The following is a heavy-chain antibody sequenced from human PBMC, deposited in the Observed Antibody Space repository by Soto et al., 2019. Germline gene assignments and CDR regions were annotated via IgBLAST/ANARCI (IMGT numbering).Heavy chain of an antibody. CDR1: GGSFSGYI. J-gene: IGHJ3*02. CDR2: INHSGSS. CDR3: TRGGGITMVRGVIIKQAFDI. D-gene: IGHD3-10*01. V-gene: IGHV4-34*01. Sequence: PSETLSLTCAVSGGSFSGYIWTWIRQTPGKGLQWIGQINHSGSSIYNPSLKNRVTISTMSNNKFSLELSSVIAADTAVYYCTRGGGITMVRGVIIKQAFDIWGQGTMVT.